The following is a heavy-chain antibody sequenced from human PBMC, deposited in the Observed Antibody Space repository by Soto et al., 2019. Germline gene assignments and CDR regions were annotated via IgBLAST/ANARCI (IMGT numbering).Heavy chain of an antibody. J-gene: IGHJ4*02. CDR3: ARDVAVRGLMYHQ. V-gene: IGHV3-21*01. CDR1: GFTFSSYS. D-gene: IGHD3-10*01. Sequence: GGSLRLSCAASGFTFSSYSMNWVRQAPGKGLEWVSSISSSSSYIYYADSVKGRFTISRDNAKNSLYLQMNSLRAEDTAVYYCARDVAVRGLMYHQWGQGTLVTVSS. CDR2: ISSSSSYI.